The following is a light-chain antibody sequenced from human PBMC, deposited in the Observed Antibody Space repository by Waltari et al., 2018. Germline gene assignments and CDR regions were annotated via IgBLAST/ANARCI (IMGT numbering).Light chain of an antibody. CDR3: QQYYVTPRT. V-gene: IGKV4-1*01. J-gene: IGKJ1*01. Sequence: IVMTQSPDSLAVSLGERATINCKSSQSILFTARNKSYLAWYQQKPGQPPKLLIYWASTRESWVPDRFSGTGSGTDFTLTISSLQAEDVAVYYCQQYYVTPRTFGQGTKVEI. CDR2: WAS. CDR1: QSILFTARNKSY.